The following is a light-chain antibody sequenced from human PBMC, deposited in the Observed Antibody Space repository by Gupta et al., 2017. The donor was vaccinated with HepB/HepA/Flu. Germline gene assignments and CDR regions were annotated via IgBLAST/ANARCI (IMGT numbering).Light chain of an antibody. CDR3: ATWDASLNAWV. V-gene: IGLV1-47*01. CDR1: RSNIVSYY. CDR2: RND. Sequence: QSVLTQPPSVSGTPGQRVTISCSASRSNIVSYYVQWLQQFPGTAPKVIVLRNDLRPSGIPDRFSGSKSGTSVALAVIGLRPEVASYYYCATWDASLNAWVFGEGTKLSVL. J-gene: IGLJ3*02.